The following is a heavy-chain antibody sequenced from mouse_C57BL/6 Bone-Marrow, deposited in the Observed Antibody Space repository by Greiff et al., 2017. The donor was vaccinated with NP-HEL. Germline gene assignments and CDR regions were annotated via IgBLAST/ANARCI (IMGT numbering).Heavy chain of an antibody. CDR1: GYAFSSYW. V-gene: IGHV1-80*01. D-gene: IGHD1-1*01. J-gene: IGHJ4*01. CDR3: ATSPFITTVVAGNYY. CDR2: IYPGDGDT. Sequence: QVQLQQSGAELVKPGASVKISCKASGYAFSSYWMNWVKQRPGKGLEWIGQIYPGDGDTNYIGKFKGKATLTADKSSSTAYMQLSSLTSEDSAVYFCATSPFITTVVAGNYYWGQGTSVTVSS.